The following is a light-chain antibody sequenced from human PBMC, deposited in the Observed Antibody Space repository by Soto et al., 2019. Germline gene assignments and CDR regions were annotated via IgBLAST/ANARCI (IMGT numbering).Light chain of an antibody. CDR3: PPYNTWPPWT. V-gene: IGKV3-15*01. CDR1: QSVSSN. Sequence: TQSPATLSVSPGERGTLSCRASQSVSSNLAWYQQRPGQAPRLLIYGASTRSTGIPARFSGSGSGTEFTLTISSLQYEDFAVYYCPPYNTWPPWTFGQGTKVEIK. J-gene: IGKJ1*01. CDR2: GAS.